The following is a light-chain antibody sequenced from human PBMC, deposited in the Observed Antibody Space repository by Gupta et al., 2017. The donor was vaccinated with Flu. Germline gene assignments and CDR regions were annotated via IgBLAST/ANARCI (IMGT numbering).Light chain of an antibody. CDR2: DTS. J-gene: IGKJ4*01. Sequence: ATLALSPGERATLSCRASQSLSSSLAWYKWRPGQAPRLLIFDTSNRDTGIPARFSGSGYGTDFTLTISSRDLEDFALYLCQDSRKWPKVTFGGGTKVEIK. V-gene: IGKV3-11*01. CDR1: QSLSSS. CDR3: QDSRKWPKVT.